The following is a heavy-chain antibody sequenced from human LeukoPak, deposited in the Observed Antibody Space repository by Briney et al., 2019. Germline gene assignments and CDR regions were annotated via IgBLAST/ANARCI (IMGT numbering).Heavy chain of an antibody. V-gene: IGHV4-34*01. J-gene: IGHJ4*02. Sequence: PSETLSLTCAVYGGSFSGYYWSWIPQPPGKGLEWMGEINHSGITNYNPSLKSRVNIAVDTSKNQFSLKLSSVTAADTAVFFQAGDGIRDFDWKHYFDYWGQGTLVTVSS. CDR1: GGSFSGYY. D-gene: IGHD3-9*01. CDR3: AGDGIRDFDWKHYFDY. CDR2: INHSGIT.